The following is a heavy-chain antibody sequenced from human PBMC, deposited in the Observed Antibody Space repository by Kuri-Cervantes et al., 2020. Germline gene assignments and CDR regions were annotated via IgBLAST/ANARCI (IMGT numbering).Heavy chain of an antibody. Sequence: GGSLRLTCAVSGFTFSSYAMNWVRQAPGKGLEWVAVISYDGSNKYYADSVKGRFTISRDNSKNTLYLQMNILRAGDTAVYYCARASPYFDYWGQGTLVTVSS. CDR1: GFTFSSYA. CDR3: ARASPYFDY. CDR2: ISYDGSNK. V-gene: IGHV3-30-3*01. J-gene: IGHJ4*02.